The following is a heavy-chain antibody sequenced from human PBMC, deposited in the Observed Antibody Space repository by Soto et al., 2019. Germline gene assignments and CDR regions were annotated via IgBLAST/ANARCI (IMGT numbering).Heavy chain of an antibody. J-gene: IGHJ6*02. CDR1: GGSFSGYY. D-gene: IGHD3-10*01. V-gene: IGHV4-34*01. CDR3: ARGSVLLWFGELWYYYYGMDV. Sequence: PSETLSLTCAVYGGSFSGYYWSWIRQPPGKGLEWIGEINHSGSTNYNPSLKSRVTISVDTSKNQFSLKLSSVTAADTAVYYCARGSVLLWFGELWYYYYGMDVWGQGTTVTVSS. CDR2: INHSGST.